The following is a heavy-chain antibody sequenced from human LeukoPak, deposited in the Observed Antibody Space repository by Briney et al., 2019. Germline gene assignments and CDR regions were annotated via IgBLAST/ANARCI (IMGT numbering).Heavy chain of an antibody. Sequence: PSETLSLTCTVSGGSISSYYWSWIRQHPGKGLEWIGYIYYSGSTYYNPSLKSRVTISVDTSKNQFSLKLSSVTAADTAVYYCAREFAYCGGDCYSGWFDPWGQGTLVTVSS. V-gene: IGHV4-59*06. J-gene: IGHJ5*02. D-gene: IGHD2-21*02. CDR1: GGSISSYY. CDR2: IYYSGST. CDR3: AREFAYCGGDCYSGWFDP.